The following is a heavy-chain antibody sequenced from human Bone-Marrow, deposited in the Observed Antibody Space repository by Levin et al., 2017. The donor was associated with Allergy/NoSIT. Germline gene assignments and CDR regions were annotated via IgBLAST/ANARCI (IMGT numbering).Heavy chain of an antibody. D-gene: IGHD5-18*01. CDR2: ISYDGSNK. CDR3: AKGVELWIQLWVGEAYGMDV. J-gene: IGHJ6*02. CDR1: GFTFSSYG. Sequence: GGSLRLSCAASGFTFSSYGMHWVRQAPGKGLEWVAVISYDGSNKYYADSVKGRFTISRDNSKNTLYLQMNSLRAEDTAVYYCAKGVELWIQLWVGEAYGMDVWGQGTTVTVSS. V-gene: IGHV3-30*18.